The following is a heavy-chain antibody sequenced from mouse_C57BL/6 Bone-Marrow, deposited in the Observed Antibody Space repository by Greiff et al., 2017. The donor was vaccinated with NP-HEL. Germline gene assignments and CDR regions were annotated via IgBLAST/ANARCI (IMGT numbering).Heavy chain of an antibody. Sequence: EVKLQESGGGLVKPGGSLKLSCAASGFTFSSYAMSWVRQTPEKRLEWVATISDGGSYTYYPDNVKGRFTISRDNAKNNLYLQMSHLKSEDTAMYYCARGNHYYGSPLFDYWCQGTTLTVSS. D-gene: IGHD1-1*01. V-gene: IGHV5-4*03. CDR2: ISDGGSYT. CDR1: GFTFSSYA. J-gene: IGHJ2*01. CDR3: ARGNHYYGSPLFDY.